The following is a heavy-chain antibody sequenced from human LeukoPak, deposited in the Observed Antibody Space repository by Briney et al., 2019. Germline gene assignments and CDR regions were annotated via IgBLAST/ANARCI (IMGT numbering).Heavy chain of an antibody. Sequence: GGSLRLSCAASGFTFSNYGMNWVRQAPGKGVEWVSSITGGADDTNHADSVRGRFPISRDNPKNTLYLQINTLRAEDTALYYCARSGSYSTIWRFGSWGLGTLVTVSS. D-gene: IGHD6-13*01. CDR1: GFTFSNYG. J-gene: IGHJ4*02. CDR3: ARSGSYSTIWRFGS. V-gene: IGHV3-23*01. CDR2: ITGGADDT.